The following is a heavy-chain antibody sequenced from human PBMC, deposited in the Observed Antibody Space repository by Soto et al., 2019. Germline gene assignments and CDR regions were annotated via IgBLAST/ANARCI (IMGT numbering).Heavy chain of an antibody. V-gene: IGHV4-31*03. Sequence: TSETLSLTCTVSGGSISSGGYYWSWIRQHPGKGLEWIGYIYYSGSTYYNPSLKSRVTISVDTSKNQFSLKLSSVTAADTAVYYCARDTGSGYYFPFDYWGQGTPVTVSS. J-gene: IGHJ4*02. CDR2: IYYSGST. CDR3: ARDTGSGYYFPFDY. D-gene: IGHD3-22*01. CDR1: GGSISSGGYY.